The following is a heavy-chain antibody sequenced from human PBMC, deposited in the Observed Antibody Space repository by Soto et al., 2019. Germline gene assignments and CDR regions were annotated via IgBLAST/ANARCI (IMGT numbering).Heavy chain of an antibody. Sequence: PGGSLRLSCAASGFTFSSYGMHWVRQAPGKGLGWVAVISYDGSNKYYADSVKGRFTISRDNSKNTLYLQMNSLRAEDTAVYYCAKDIGLSGWYDYYYGMDVWGQGTTVTVYS. V-gene: IGHV3-30*18. CDR1: GFTFSSYG. J-gene: IGHJ6*02. CDR2: ISYDGSNK. CDR3: AKDIGLSGWYDYYYGMDV. D-gene: IGHD6-19*01.